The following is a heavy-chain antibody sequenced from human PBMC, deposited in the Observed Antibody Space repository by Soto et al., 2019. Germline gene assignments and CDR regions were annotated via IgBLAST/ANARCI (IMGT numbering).Heavy chain of an antibody. CDR3: GRDQSGIGYYVDWFDP. V-gene: IGHV1-3*01. CDR1: GYTFNSHA. Sequence: ASLKVSCKASGYTFNSHAIHWVRQAPGQRPEWLGWINAGNGNTYYSEKFEGRVTFTRDTAATTVNMELTSLTSEDTAIYYCGRDQSGIGYYVDWFDPWGQGTLVTVSS. J-gene: IGHJ5*02. CDR2: INAGNGNT. D-gene: IGHD3-10*02.